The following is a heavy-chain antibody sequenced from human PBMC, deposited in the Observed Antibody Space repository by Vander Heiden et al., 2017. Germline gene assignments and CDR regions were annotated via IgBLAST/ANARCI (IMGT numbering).Heavy chain of an antibody. Sequence: EVQLVESGGGLVKPGGSLRLSCAASGFTFSSYSMNWVRQAPGKGLEWVSSISSSSSYIYYADSVKGRFTISRDNAKNSLYLKMNSMRAEETAVYYCAIVVVGAATRVGWFDPWGQGTMVTVYS. V-gene: IGHV3-21*01. J-gene: IGHJ5*02. CDR1: GFTFSSYS. D-gene: IGHD2-15*01. CDR2: ISSSSSYI. CDR3: AIVVVGAATRVGWFDP.